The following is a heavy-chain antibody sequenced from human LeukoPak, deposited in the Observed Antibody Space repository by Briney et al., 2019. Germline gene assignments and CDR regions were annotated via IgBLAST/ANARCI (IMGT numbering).Heavy chain of an antibody. V-gene: IGHV3-23*01. CDR1: GFTFSTYA. D-gene: IGHD3-10*01. J-gene: IGHJ4*02. CDR2: ISGSGGST. CDR3: TTSWPKVREGDQ. Sequence: GGSLRLSCAASGFTFSTYAMSWVRQAPGKGLEWVSGISGSGGSTYYADSVKGRFTISRDNSKNTLYLQMNSLRVEDTAVYYCTTSWPKVREGDQWGQGTLVTVS.